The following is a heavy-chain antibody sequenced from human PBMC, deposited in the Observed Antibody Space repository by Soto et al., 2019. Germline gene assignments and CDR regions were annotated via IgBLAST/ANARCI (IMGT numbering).Heavy chain of an antibody. CDR2: TYYRSKWYN. Sequence: SQTLSLTCAISGDSVSSNSAAWNWIRQSPSRGLEWLGRTYYRSKWYNDYAVSVKSRITINPDTSKNQFSLQLNSVTPEDTAVYYCASGSAAAGTGGYYHGMDVWGQGTTDPVSS. CDR1: GDSVSSNSAA. J-gene: IGHJ6*02. V-gene: IGHV6-1*01. CDR3: ASGSAAAGTGGYYHGMDV. D-gene: IGHD6-13*01.